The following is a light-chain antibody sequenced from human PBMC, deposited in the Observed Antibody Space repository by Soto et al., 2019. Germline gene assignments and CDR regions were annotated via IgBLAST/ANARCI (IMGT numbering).Light chain of an antibody. CDR1: QSLLHSNGYNY. Sequence: DIVMTQSPLSLPVTPGEPASISCRSSQSLLHSNGYNYLDWYLQKPGQSPQLXIYLASNRASGVPARFSGSGSGTDFTLKISRVEAEDVGVYYCMXALQTPITXGQGTRLEIK. V-gene: IGKV2-28*01. CDR2: LAS. J-gene: IGKJ5*01. CDR3: MXALQTPIT.